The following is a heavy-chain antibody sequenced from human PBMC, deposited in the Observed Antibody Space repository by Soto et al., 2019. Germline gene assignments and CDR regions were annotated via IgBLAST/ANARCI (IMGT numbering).Heavy chain of an antibody. CDR3: AKGSYYYCSAPYYFDC. J-gene: IGHJ4*02. D-gene: IGHD3-10*01. V-gene: IGHV3-23*01. CDR2: ISDSGGST. Sequence: GGSLRLSCAASGFTFSSYAMSWVRQAPGKGLEWVSGISDSGGSTYYADSVKGRFTISRDNSKNRLYLQMNSLRAEETAVYYCAKGSYYYCSAPYYFDCWGQGTLVTVSS. CDR1: GFTFSSYA.